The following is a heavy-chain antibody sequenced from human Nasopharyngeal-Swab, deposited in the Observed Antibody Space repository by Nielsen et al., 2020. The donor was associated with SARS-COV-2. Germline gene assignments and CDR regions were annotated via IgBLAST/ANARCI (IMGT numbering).Heavy chain of an antibody. Sequence: SETLSLTCTVSGGSISSYYWSWIRQHPGTGLEWIGNIFYSGSTYYTPSLKRRVTITVDTSKNQFSLKLSSVTAADTAVYYCARIRIPGWMTMVTKGAFDIWGQGTMVTVSS. CDR3: ARIRIPGWMTMVTKGAFDI. J-gene: IGHJ3*02. CDR2: IFYSGST. V-gene: IGHV4-59*06. D-gene: IGHD4-17*01. CDR1: GGSISSYY.